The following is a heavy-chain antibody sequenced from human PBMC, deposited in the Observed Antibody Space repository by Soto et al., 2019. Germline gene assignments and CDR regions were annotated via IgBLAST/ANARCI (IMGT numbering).Heavy chain of an antibody. D-gene: IGHD3-22*01. CDR2: IYYSGST. Sequence: SETLSLTCTVSGGSISSSSYYWGWIRQPPGKGLEWIGSIYYSGSTYYNPSLKSRVTISVDTSKNQFSLKLSSVTAADTAVYYFAGLPRTYSYDSSGYYPARFDYWGQGTLVTVSS. CDR3: AGLPRTYSYDSSGYYPARFDY. J-gene: IGHJ4*02. V-gene: IGHV4-39*01. CDR1: GGSISSSSYY.